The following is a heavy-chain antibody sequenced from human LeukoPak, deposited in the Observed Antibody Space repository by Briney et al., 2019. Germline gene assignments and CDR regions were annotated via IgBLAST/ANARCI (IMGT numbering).Heavy chain of an antibody. V-gene: IGHV4-34*01. CDR1: GGSFSGYY. J-gene: IGHJ4*02. CDR2: TNHSGST. CDR3: ARVKIGYCSSTSCYGFDY. D-gene: IGHD2-2*01. Sequence: SETLSLTCAVYGGSFSGYYWSWIRQPPGKGLEWIGETNHSGSTNYNPSPKSRVTISVDTSKNQFSLKLSSVTAADTAVYYCARVKIGYCSSTSCYGFDYWGQGTLVTVSS.